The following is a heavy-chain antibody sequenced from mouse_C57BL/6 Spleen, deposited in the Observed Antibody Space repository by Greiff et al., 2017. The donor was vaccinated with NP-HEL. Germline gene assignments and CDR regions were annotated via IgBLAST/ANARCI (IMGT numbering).Heavy chain of an antibody. CDR1: GYTFTSYW. D-gene: IGHD2-4*01. CDR3: ASWDYDAGKGSYYFDY. J-gene: IGHJ2*01. CDR2: IYPGSGST. V-gene: IGHV1-55*01. Sequence: QVQLQQPGAELVKPGASVKMSCKASGYTFTSYWITWVKQRPGQGLEWIGDIYPGSGSTNYNEKFKSKATLTVDTSSSTAYMQLSSLTSEDSAVDYCASWDYDAGKGSYYFDYWGQGTTLTVSS.